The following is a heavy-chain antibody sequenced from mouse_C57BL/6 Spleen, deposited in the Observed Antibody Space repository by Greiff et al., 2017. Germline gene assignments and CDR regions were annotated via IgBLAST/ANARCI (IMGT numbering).Heavy chain of an antibody. CDR1: GFTFRDYY. CDR2: INYDGSST. V-gene: IGHV5-16*01. CDR3: ARERIYYAMDY. J-gene: IGHJ4*01. Sequence: EVKVEESEGGLVQPGSSMKLSCTVSGFTFRDYYMAWVRQVPEKGLEWVANINYDGSSTYYLDSLKSRFIISRDNAKNILYLQMSSLKSEDTATYYCARERIYYAMDYWGQGTSVTVSS.